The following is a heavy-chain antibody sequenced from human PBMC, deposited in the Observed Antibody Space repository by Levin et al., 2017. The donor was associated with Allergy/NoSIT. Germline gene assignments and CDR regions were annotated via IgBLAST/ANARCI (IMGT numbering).Heavy chain of an antibody. J-gene: IGHJ4*02. V-gene: IGHV3-74*01. D-gene: IGHD5-24*01. CDR1: GFTFSNSW. CDR3: VRDGEGYNSFDY. Sequence: GESLKISCAASGFTFSNSWMHWVRQAPGKGLVWVSRINRDASSRSYADSVKDRFTISRDNSKNTVYLQMNSLRGEDTALYFCVRDGEGYNSFDYWGQGTLVTVSS. CDR2: INRDASSR.